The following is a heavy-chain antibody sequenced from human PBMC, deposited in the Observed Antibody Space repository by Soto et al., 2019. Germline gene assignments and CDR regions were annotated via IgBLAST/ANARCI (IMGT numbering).Heavy chain of an antibody. V-gene: IGHV1-46*01. CDR1: GYTFTSYY. CDR2: INPSGGST. CDR3: AGDYLLSPGPGNWFDP. D-gene: IGHD3-16*02. Sequence: ASVKVSCKASGYTFTSYYMHWVRQAPGQGLEWMGIINPSGGSTSYAQKFQGRVTMTRDTSTSTVYMELSSLRSEDTAVYYCAGDYLLSPGPGNWFDPWGQGTLVTVSS. J-gene: IGHJ5*02.